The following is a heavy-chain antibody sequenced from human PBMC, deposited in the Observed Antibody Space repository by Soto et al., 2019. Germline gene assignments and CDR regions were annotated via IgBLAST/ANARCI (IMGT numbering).Heavy chain of an antibody. CDR3: PRVQDDYGVSGVWFDP. D-gene: IGHD4-17*01. CDR2: ISGGGDST. Sequence: EEQLLESGGGLVQPGGSLRLSCAASGFSFSSYGMSWVRQAPGKGLEWVSGISGGGDSTYYADSVKGRLTISRDKSQNTLYLPMNSLRAADTAVYYCPRVQDDYGVSGVWFDPWGQVTLVIVSS. V-gene: IGHV3-23*01. J-gene: IGHJ5*02. CDR1: GFSFSSYG.